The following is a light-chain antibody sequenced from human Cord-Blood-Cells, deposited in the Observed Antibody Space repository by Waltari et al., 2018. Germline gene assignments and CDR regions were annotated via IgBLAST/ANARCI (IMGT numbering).Light chain of an antibody. Sequence: QSALTQPASVSGSPGQSITISCTGTSSDVGSYNLVSWYQQHPGKAPKLVIYEVSKLTSGVCNRFSGSKSGHTASLTISGLQAEDEADYYCCSYAGSSTWVFGGGTKLTVL. CDR2: EVS. CDR3: CSYAGSSTWV. V-gene: IGLV2-23*02. CDR1: SSDVGSYNL. J-gene: IGLJ3*02.